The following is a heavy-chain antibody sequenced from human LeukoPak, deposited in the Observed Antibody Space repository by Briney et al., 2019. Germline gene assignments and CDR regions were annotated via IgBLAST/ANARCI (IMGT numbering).Heavy chain of an antibody. Sequence: GGSLRLSCAASGFTFGSYWMHWVRQAPGKGLEWVSRVIRDGSFTNYADSVKSRFTISRDNAKNTLYLQMSSLRAEDTAVYFCVRDGDDFNFDYWGQGSLVTVSS. D-gene: IGHD5-24*01. CDR2: VIRDGSFT. J-gene: IGHJ4*02. CDR1: GFTFGSYW. CDR3: VRDGDDFNFDY. V-gene: IGHV3-74*01.